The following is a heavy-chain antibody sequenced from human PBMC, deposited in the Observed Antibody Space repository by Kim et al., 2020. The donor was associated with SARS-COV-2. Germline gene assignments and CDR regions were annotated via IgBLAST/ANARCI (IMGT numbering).Heavy chain of an antibody. D-gene: IGHD3-9*01. Sequence: SETLSLTCTVSGGSISSSSYYWGWIRQPPGKGLEWIVSINYSGSTYYNPSLKSRVTISVDTSKNQFSLKLSSVTAANTTVYYCARDVGILRYFDWSTVLITFFDCWGQRTLDTVSS. CDR1: GGSISSSSYY. V-gene: IGHV4-39*07. J-gene: IGHJ4*02. CDR3: ARDVGILRYFDWSTVLITFFDC. CDR2: INYSGST.